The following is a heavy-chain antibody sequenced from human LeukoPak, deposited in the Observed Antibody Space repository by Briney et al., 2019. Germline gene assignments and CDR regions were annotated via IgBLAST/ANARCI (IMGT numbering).Heavy chain of an antibody. Sequence: ASVKVSCKASGYTFTSYYMHWVRQAPGQGLEWMGWINPNSGGTNYAQKFQGRVTMTEDTSTDTAYMELSSLRSEDTAVYYCATWGYSGSYYDTQFDYWGQGTLVTVSS. CDR2: INPNSGGT. V-gene: IGHV1-2*02. CDR3: ATWGYSGSYYDTQFDY. J-gene: IGHJ4*02. CDR1: GYTFTSYY. D-gene: IGHD1-26*01.